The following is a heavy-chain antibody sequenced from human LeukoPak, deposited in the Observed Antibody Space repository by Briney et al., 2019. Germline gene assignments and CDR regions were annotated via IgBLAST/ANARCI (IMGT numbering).Heavy chain of an antibody. CDR2: IYYSGST. D-gene: IGHD3-22*01. CDR3: AREERQRITMVVVVTQWGY. J-gene: IGHJ4*02. Sequence: SETLSLTCTVSGGSISSSSYYWGRIRQPPGKGLEWIGSIYYSGSTYYNPSLKSRVTISVDTSKNQFSLKLSSVTAADTAVYYCAREERQRITMVVVVTQWGYWGQGTLVTVSS. CDR1: GGSISSSSYY. V-gene: IGHV4-39*07.